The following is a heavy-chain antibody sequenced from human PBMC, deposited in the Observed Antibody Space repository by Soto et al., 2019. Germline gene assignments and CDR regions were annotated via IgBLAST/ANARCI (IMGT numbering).Heavy chain of an antibody. CDR2: ISGSGRTT. D-gene: IGHD6-19*01. CDR3: AKPEYRNGWFFGMDV. V-gene: IGHV3-23*01. CDR1: RFSFSTYA. Sequence: EVQLLESGGGLVQPGGSLRLSCTASRFSFSTYAMSWVRQAPGKGLEWVSGISGSGRTTSYTDSVKGRFTISRDNSKNTLYLQMNSRRAEDAAVYYCAKPEYRNGWFFGMDVWGQGTTVTVSS. J-gene: IGHJ6*02.